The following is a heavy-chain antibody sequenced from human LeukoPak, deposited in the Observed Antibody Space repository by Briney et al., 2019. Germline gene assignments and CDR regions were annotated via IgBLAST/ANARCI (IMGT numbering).Heavy chain of an antibody. CDR3: ARVVPPTDYGSGSYFWDPYYFDY. D-gene: IGHD3-10*01. Sequence: GGSLRLSCAASGFTFSSYAMSWVRQASGKGLEWVSAISGSGGSTYYADSVKGRFTISRDNSRNTLYLQMNSLRAEDTAVYYCARVVPPTDYGSGSYFWDPYYFDYWGQGTLVTVSS. CDR2: ISGSGGST. CDR1: GFTFSSYA. V-gene: IGHV3-23*01. J-gene: IGHJ4*02.